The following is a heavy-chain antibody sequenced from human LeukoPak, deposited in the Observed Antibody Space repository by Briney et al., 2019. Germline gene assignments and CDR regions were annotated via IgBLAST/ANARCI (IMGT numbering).Heavy chain of an antibody. V-gene: IGHV4-59*01. D-gene: IGHD1-26*01. Sequence: SETLSLTCSVSGGSISSYYWSWIRQPPGKGLGWIGYIYYSGSTNYNPSLKSRVIISVDTSKNQFSLKLSSVTAADAAVYYCARVVGTTTGVAFDIWGQGTMVTVSS. CDR1: GGSISSYY. CDR3: ARVVGTTTGVAFDI. J-gene: IGHJ3*02. CDR2: IYYSGST.